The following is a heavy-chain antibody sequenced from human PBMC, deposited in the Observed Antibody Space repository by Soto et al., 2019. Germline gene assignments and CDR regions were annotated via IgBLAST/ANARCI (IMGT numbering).Heavy chain of an antibody. Sequence: SVKVSCKASGGTFSSYAISWVRQAPGQGLEWMGGIIPIFGTANYAQKFQGRVTITADESTSTAYMELSSLRSEDTAVYYCARDSYYDILTGYPRPYYYSGMDVWGQGTTVTVSS. CDR1: GGTFSSYA. CDR3: ARDSYYDILTGYPRPYYYSGMDV. D-gene: IGHD3-9*01. V-gene: IGHV1-69*13. J-gene: IGHJ6*02. CDR2: IIPIFGTA.